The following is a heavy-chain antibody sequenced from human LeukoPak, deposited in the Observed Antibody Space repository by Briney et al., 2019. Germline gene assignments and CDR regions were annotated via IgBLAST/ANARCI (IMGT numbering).Heavy chain of an antibody. D-gene: IGHD3-22*01. CDR2: IYYSGST. V-gene: IGHV4-39*02. Sequence: PSETLSLTCTVSGGSISSSSYYWGWIRQPPGKGLEWIGSIYYSGSTYYNPSLKSRVTISVDTSKNQFSLKLSSVTAADTAVYYCARDPYDSSGYYYVGDAFDIWGQGTMVTVSS. CDR1: GGSISSSSYY. CDR3: ARDPYDSSGYYYVGDAFDI. J-gene: IGHJ3*02.